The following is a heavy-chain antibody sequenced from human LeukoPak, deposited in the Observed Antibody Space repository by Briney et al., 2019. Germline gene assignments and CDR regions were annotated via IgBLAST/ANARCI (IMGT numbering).Heavy chain of an antibody. D-gene: IGHD5-24*01. CDR3: TSLKGRDGYNHLDY. V-gene: IGHV4-59*01. CDR1: GGSISSYY. Sequence: PSETLSLTCTVSGGSISSYYWSWIRQPPGKGLEWIGYIYYSGSTNYNPSLKSRVTISVDTSKNQFSLKLSSVTAADTAVYCCTSLKGRDGYNHLDYWGQGTLVTVSS. CDR2: IYYSGST. J-gene: IGHJ4*02.